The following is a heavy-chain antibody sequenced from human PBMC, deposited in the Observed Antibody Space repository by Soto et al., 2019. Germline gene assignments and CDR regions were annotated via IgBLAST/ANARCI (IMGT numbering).Heavy chain of an antibody. CDR1: GYSISSGYY. J-gene: IGHJ4*02. Sequence: SETLSLTCAVSGYSISSGYYWGWIRQPPGEGLEWIGSIYRSGSTYYNPSLKSRVTISVDTSKNQLSLKLSSVTAADTALYYCERGPANYYFDYWGQGTIVTVYS. V-gene: IGHV4-38-2*01. CDR3: ERGPANYYFDY. D-gene: IGHD2-8*01. CDR2: IYRSGST.